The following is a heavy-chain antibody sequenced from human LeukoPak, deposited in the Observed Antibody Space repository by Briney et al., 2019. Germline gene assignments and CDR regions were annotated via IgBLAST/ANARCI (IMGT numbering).Heavy chain of an antibody. Sequence: APVKVSCKASGYTFTSYGISWVRQAPGQGLEWMGWISAYNGNTNYAQKFQGRVTMTRDMSTSTVYMDLSSLRSEDTAVYYCAREQGSTGYFEYWGQGTLVTVSS. CDR3: AREQGSTGYFEY. D-gene: IGHD2-2*01. CDR2: ISAYNGNT. V-gene: IGHV1-18*01. CDR1: GYTFTSYG. J-gene: IGHJ4*02.